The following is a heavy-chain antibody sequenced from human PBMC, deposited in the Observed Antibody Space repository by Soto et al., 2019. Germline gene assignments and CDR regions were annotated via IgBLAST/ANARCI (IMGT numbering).Heavy chain of an antibody. Sequence: QLQLQESGPALVKPSETLSLTCTVSGGSISSITYYWGWIRQSPEKVLEWIGYIHYGGSTYYNPSIESGVTTSLDTSKNQFSLRQTSVNASDTGVYYCARCTPDLLHSDFWSGYYLSYFDYWGQGSLVTV. D-gene: IGHD3-3*01. J-gene: IGHJ4*02. V-gene: IGHV4-39*01. CDR2: IHYGGST. CDR3: ARCTPDLLHSDFWSGYYLSYFDY. CDR1: GGSISSITYY.